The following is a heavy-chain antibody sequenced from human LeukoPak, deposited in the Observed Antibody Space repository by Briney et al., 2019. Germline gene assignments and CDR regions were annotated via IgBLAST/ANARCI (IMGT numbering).Heavy chain of an antibody. CDR1: GGSISSSSYY. D-gene: IGHD6-6*01. J-gene: IGHJ4*02. Sequence: SETLSLTCTVSGGSISSSSYYWGWIRQPPGKGLEWIGSIYYSGSTYYNPSLKSRVTISVDTSKNQFSLKLSSVTAADTAVYYCASPVAARRDYFDYWGQGTLVTVSS. CDR3: ASPVAARRDYFDY. CDR2: IYYSGST. V-gene: IGHV4-39*01.